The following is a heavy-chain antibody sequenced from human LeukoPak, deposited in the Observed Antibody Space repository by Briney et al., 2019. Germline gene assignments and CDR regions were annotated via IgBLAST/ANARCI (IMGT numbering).Heavy chain of an antibody. Sequence: SVKVSCKASGGTFSSYAISWVRQAPGQGLEWMGGIIPIFGTANYAQKFQGRVTITADESTSTAYMELSSLRSEDTAVYYCARDLCGGDCYPDYFDYWGQGTLVTVSS. J-gene: IGHJ4*02. CDR1: GGTFSSYA. V-gene: IGHV1-69*01. CDR2: IIPIFGTA. CDR3: ARDLCGGDCYPDYFDY. D-gene: IGHD2-21*02.